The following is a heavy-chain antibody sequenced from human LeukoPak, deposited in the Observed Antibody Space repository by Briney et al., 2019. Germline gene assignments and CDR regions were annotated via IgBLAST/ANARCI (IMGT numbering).Heavy chain of an antibody. CDR2: ISWNSGSI. V-gene: IGHV3-9*01. J-gene: IGHJ4*02. D-gene: IGHD6-13*01. CDR1: GFTFDDYA. Sequence: GGSLRLSCAASGFTFDDYAMHWVRQAPGKGLEWVSGISWNSGSIGYADSVKGRFTISRDNAKNSLYLQMNSLRAEDTALYYCAKGQGYSSSSYYFDYWGQGNLVTVSS. CDR3: AKGQGYSSSSYYFDY.